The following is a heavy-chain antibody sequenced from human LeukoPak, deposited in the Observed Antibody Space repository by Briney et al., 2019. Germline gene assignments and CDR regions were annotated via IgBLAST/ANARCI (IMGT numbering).Heavy chain of an antibody. CDR1: GGSISSGSYY. J-gene: IGHJ4*02. V-gene: IGHV4-61*02. CDR2: IYTSGST. D-gene: IGHD1-26*01. CDR3: ARDRDGSTFDY. Sequence: SETLSLTCTVSGGSISSGSYYWSWIRQPAGKGLEWIGRIYTSGSTNYNPSLKSRVTISVDTSKNQFSLKLSSVTAADTAVYYCARDRDGSTFDYWGQGTLVTVSS.